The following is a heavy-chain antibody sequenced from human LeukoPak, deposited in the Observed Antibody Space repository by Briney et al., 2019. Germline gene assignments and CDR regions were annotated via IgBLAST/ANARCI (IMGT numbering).Heavy chain of an antibody. CDR2: ISSSSSYI. J-gene: IGHJ4*02. CDR1: GFTFSSYE. V-gene: IGHV3-21*01. D-gene: IGHD1-26*01. CDR3: ARVGATGFDY. Sequence: GGSLRLSCAASGFTFSSYEMNWVRQAPGKGLEWVSSISSSSSYIYYADSVKGRFTISRDNAKNSLYLQMNSLRAEDTAVYYCARVGATGFDYWGQGTLVTVSS.